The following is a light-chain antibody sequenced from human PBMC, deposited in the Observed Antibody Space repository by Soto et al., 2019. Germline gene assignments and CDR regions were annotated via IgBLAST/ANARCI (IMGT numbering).Light chain of an antibody. Sequence: QSALTQPASVSGSPGQSITLSCAGTSSDIGAHNFVSWYQHHPGKAPKLIIYEVTKWPSGVSTRFSGSKAGNTASLNISGLQAEDEAEYYCNSYTLSRTVVFGGVTKLTVL. J-gene: IGLJ2*01. CDR2: EVT. V-gene: IGLV2-14*01. CDR1: SSDIGAHNF. CDR3: NSYTLSRTVV.